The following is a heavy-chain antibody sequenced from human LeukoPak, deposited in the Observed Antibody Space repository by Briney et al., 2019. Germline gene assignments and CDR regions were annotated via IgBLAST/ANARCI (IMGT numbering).Heavy chain of an antibody. D-gene: IGHD2-15*01. CDR2: IYFTGST. V-gene: IGHV4-39*07. CDR3: ARDTRYCSGGSCSFYYFDY. CDR1: GGSISSGDYY. Sequence: SETLSLTCTVSGGSISSGDYYWAWIRQPPGKGLEWIGNIYFTGSTYYNPSLKSRVTISVDTSKNQFSLKLSSVTAADTAVYYCARDTRYCSGGSCSFYYFDYWGQGTLVTVSS. J-gene: IGHJ4*02.